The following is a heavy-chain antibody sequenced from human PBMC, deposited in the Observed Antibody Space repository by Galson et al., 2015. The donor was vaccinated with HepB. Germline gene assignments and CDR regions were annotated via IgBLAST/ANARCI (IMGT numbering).Heavy chain of an antibody. CDR1: GFTFGDHT. V-gene: IGHV3-49*03. Sequence: SLRLSCAASGFTFGDHTMSWFRQAPGRGLEWVGFIKNKANGGTTEYGASVKGRFTISRDDSKSIVYLQMDSLKNEDTAVYYCTRGPVTTAFDFWGQGTLVIVSS. J-gene: IGHJ4*02. CDR3: TRGPVTTAFDF. D-gene: IGHD4-17*01. CDR2: IKNKANGGTT.